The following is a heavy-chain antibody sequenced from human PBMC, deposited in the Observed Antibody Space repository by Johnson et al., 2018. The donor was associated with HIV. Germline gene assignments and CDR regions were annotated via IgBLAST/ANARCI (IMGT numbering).Heavy chain of an antibody. CDR2: IKHDGSEK. CDR3: AKDIRGDSSSWYPGDAFDI. Sequence: VQLVESGGGVVQPGRSLRLSCAASGFTFSSYWMSWVRQAPGKGLAWVANIKHDGSEKYSVDSVKGRFTICRDNAKNSLYLQMNSLRAEDTAFYYCAKDIRGDSSSWYPGDAFDIWGQGTMVTVSS. D-gene: IGHD6-13*01. J-gene: IGHJ3*02. V-gene: IGHV3-7*03. CDR1: GFTFSSYW.